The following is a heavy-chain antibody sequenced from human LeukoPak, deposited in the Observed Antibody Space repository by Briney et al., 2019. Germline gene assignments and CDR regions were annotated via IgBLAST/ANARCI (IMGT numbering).Heavy chain of an antibody. CDR2: ISWNSGSI. J-gene: IGHJ6*03. D-gene: IGHD6-19*01. V-gene: IGHV3-9*01. CDR3: ARDRGWGDYYYYYYMDV. Sequence: GGSLRLSCAASGFTFDDYAMHWVRQAPGKGLEWVSGISWNSGSIDYADSVKGRFTISRDNSKNTLYLQMNSLRAEDTAVYYCARDRGWGDYYYYYYMDVWGKGTTVTVSS. CDR1: GFTFDDYA.